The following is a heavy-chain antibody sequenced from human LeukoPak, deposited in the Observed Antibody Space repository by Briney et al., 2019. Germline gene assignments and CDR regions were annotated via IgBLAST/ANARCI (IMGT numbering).Heavy chain of an antibody. Sequence: SETLSLTCTVSGGSTSSYYWSWIRQPPGKGLEWIGYIYYSGSTNYNPSLKSRVTISVDTSKNQFSLKLSSVTAADTAVYYCARSGGIPSNFDYWGQGTLVTVPS. CDR3: ARSGGIPSNFDY. CDR2: IYYSGST. CDR1: GGSTSSYY. V-gene: IGHV4-59*08. D-gene: IGHD3-16*01. J-gene: IGHJ4*02.